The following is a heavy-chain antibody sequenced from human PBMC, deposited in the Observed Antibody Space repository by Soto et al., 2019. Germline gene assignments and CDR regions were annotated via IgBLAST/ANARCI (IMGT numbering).Heavy chain of an antibody. J-gene: IGHJ3*01. Sequence: SGPTLVNPTQTLTLTCPFSGFSFSTSGVGVGWVRQPPGKALEWLALIYWSGDEHYRPSLKSRLTITKDTSKNQVVLIMTNMDPVDTATYYCARGLATLPVFAFDVWGQGTTVTVSS. CDR3: ARGLATLPVFAFDV. V-gene: IGHV2-5*01. CDR1: GFSFSTSGVG. CDR2: IYWSGDE. D-gene: IGHD6-6*01.